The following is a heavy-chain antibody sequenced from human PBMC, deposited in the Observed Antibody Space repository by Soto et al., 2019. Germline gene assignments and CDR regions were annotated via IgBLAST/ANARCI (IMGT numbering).Heavy chain of an antibody. CDR2: IYYSGST. D-gene: IGHD3-22*01. CDR1: GGSISSYY. Sequence: SETLSLTCTVSGGSISSYYWSLIRQPPGKGLEWIGYIYYSGSTNYNPSLKSRVTISVDTSKNQFSLKLSSVTAADTAVYYCARGERKRYDSSGYSHFDYWVQGTLVTV. CDR3: ARGERKRYDSSGYSHFDY. V-gene: IGHV4-59*01. J-gene: IGHJ4*02.